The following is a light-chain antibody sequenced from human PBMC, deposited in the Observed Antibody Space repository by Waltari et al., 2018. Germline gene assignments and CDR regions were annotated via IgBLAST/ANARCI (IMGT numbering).Light chain of an antibody. CDR2: GAY. Sequence: EIVLTQSPGTLSLSPGERATLSCRASQFVSSSYLAWYQQKPGQAPRLLMHGAYIRATGIPDRFSGSGSGTDFTLTINRLEPEDFGVYFCQQYERSPLTFGGGTKVEIK. V-gene: IGKV3-20*01. CDR3: QQYERSPLT. J-gene: IGKJ4*01. CDR1: QFVSSSY.